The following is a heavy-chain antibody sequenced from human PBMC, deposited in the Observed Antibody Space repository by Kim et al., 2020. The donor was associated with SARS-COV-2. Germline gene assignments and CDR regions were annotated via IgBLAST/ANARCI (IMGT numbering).Heavy chain of an antibody. V-gene: IGHV1-2*02. Sequence: QKCQGRVTMTRDTSISTAYMELSRLRSDDTAVYYCARASLLLGVEGWFDPWGQGTLVTVSS. D-gene: IGHD2-15*01. J-gene: IGHJ5*02. CDR3: ARASLLLGVEGWFDP.